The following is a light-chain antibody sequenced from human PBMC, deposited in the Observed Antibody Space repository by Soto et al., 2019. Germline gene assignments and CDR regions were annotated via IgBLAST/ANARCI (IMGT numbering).Light chain of an antibody. V-gene: IGLV7-43*01. CDR3: LLWYGSAYF. Sequence: QTVVTQEPSLTVSPGGTVTLTCASSTGAVTKGFSPNWLQQRPGQPPRALIYSINKTHSWTPARFSGSLLGGKAALTLSGVQPEDEAVYYCLLWYGSAYFFGTGTQLTVL. J-gene: IGLJ1*01. CDR2: SIN. CDR1: TGAVTKGFS.